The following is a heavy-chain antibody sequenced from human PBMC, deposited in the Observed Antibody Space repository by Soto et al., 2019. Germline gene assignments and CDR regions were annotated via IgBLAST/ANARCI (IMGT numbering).Heavy chain of an antibody. J-gene: IGHJ4*02. Sequence: ASVKVSCKASGYTFTSYAMHWVRQAPGQRLEWMGWINAGNGNTKYSQKFQGRVTITRDTSASTAYMELSSLRSEDTAVYYCARGPDYGDYVTPLFDYWGQGTLVTGSS. V-gene: IGHV1-3*01. CDR1: GYTFTSYA. D-gene: IGHD4-17*01. CDR3: ARGPDYGDYVTPLFDY. CDR2: INAGNGNT.